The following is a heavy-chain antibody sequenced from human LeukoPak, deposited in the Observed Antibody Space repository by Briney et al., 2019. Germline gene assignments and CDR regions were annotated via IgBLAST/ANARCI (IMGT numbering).Heavy chain of an antibody. CDR2: IYTSGST. J-gene: IGHJ3*02. CDR3: VATRDRYYDSSGPDAFDI. CDR1: GGSISSYY. D-gene: IGHD3-22*01. V-gene: IGHV4-4*07. Sequence: PSETLSLTCTVSGGSISSYYWSWIRQPAGKGLEWIGRIYTSGSTNYNPSLKSRVTMSVDTSKNQFSLKLSSVTAADTAVYCCVATRDRYYDSSGPDAFDIWGQGTMVTVSS.